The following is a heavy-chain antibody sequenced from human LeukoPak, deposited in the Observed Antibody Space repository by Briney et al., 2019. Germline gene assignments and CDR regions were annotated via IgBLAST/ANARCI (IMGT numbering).Heavy chain of an antibody. J-gene: IGHJ4*02. Sequence: GGSLRLSCAASGFTFISYAVNWARQAPGKGLEWVSSIDSSGGYMFYADSVKGRFIISRDNAKESLYVQMNSLRVEDTAVYYCLRGDRRDYWGQGTLVTVSS. CDR1: GFTFISYA. CDR3: LRGDRRDY. V-gene: IGHV3-21*01. CDR2: IDSSGGYM.